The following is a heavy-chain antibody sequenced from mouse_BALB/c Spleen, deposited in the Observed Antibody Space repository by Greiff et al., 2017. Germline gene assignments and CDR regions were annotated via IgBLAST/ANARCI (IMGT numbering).Heavy chain of an antibody. CDR1: GYTFTDYA. Sequence: VQLQQSGPEVVRPGFSVKISCKGSGYTFTDYAMHWVKQSHAKSLEWIGVISTYNGNTNYNQKFKGKATMTVDKSSSTAYMELARLTSEDSAIYYCARVYDYDVGYYAMDYWGQGTSVTVSS. CDR2: ISTYNGNT. CDR3: ARVYDYDVGYYAMDY. D-gene: IGHD2-4*01. V-gene: IGHV1-67*01. J-gene: IGHJ4*01.